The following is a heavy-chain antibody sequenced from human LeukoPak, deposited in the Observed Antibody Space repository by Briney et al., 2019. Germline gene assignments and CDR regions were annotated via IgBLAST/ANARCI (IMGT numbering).Heavy chain of an antibody. Sequence: ASVKVFCKASGYRFTTYGISWVRQAPGQGLEWMAWINVYSGSTEYKADLQGRLTVATETSTTTAYMELRSLRSDNTAVYYCVFGECSSTSCYPRRDYWGHGTLVTVSS. CDR2: INVYSGST. CDR1: GYRFTTYG. CDR3: VFGECSSTSCYPRRDY. D-gene: IGHD2-2*01. J-gene: IGHJ4*01. V-gene: IGHV1-18*01.